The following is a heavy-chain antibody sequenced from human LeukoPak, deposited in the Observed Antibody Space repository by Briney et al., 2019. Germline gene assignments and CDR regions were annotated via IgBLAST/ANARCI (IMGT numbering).Heavy chain of an antibody. V-gene: IGHV3-21*01. CDR3: ARSGNNYYMDV. J-gene: IGHJ6*03. D-gene: IGHD2/OR15-2a*01. CDR2: ITSSSTYI. Sequence: GGSLRLSCTASGFTFSSYEMNWVRQAPGKGLEWVSSITSSSTYIYYADSVKGRFTISRDNAKNSLYLQVNSLRAEDTAVYYCARSGNNYYMDVWGKGTTVTVSS. CDR1: GFTFSSYE.